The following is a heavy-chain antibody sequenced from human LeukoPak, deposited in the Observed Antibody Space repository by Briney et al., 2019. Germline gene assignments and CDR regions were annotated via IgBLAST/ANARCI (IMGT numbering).Heavy chain of an antibody. CDR2: IIPILGIA. CDR3: ARDPDYDILTGYYRDY. V-gene: IGHV1-69*04. Sequence: SVKVSCKASGYTFTSYDINWVRQAPGQGLEWMGRIIPILGIANYAQKFQGRVTITADKSTSTAYMELSSLRSEDTAVYYCARDPDYDILTGYYRDYWGQGTLVTVSS. D-gene: IGHD3-9*01. CDR1: GYTFTSYD. J-gene: IGHJ4*02.